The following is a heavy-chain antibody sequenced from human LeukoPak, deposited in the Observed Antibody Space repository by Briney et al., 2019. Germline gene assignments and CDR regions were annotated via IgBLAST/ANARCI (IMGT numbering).Heavy chain of an antibody. D-gene: IGHD3-3*01. V-gene: IGHV4-59*03. CDR2: IYYSGST. J-gene: IGHJ6*03. CDR3: ARTYNDFWSGQIYYYMDV. Sequence: PSETLSLTCTVSGDSISSYYWSWIRQPPGKGLEWIGYIYYSGSTKYNPSLKSRVTISLDTSKNQFSLKLSSVTAADTAVYYCARTYNDFWSGQIYYYMDVWGKGTTVTVSS. CDR1: GDSISSYY.